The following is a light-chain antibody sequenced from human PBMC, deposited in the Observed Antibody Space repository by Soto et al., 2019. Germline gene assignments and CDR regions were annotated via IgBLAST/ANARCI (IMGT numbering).Light chain of an antibody. CDR2: DAS. Sequence: EKVITQSPATLSVSPGERATLSCRASQSVRSNLAWYQQKPGQPPRLLIYDASTRATGIPSRFSGSGSGTEFTLTISSLKSEDFAVYYCQQYDNWPRTFGQGTKGISN. J-gene: IGKJ1*01. CDR1: QSVRSN. CDR3: QQYDNWPRT. V-gene: IGKV3-15*01.